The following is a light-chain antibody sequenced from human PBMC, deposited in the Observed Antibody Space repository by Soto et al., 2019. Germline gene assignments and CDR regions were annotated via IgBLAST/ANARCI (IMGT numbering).Light chain of an antibody. V-gene: IGLV2-23*01. CDR3: CSYADTDTLI. CDR1: GSDIGTYNL. Sequence: QSALTQPASVSGSPGQSITISCTGTGSDIGTYNLVSWYQQHPGGVPKLIIYVATQRPSGVSNRFSGSKSGNTASLTISGLQAEDKADYYCCSYADTDTLIFGGGTKLTVL. J-gene: IGLJ2*01. CDR2: VAT.